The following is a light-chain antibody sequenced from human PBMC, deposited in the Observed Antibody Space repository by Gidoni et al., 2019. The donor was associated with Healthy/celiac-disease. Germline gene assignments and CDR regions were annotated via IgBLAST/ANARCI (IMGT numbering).Light chain of an antibody. CDR1: QRVSSSY. J-gene: IGKJ2*01. CDR3: QQYGSSLYT. CDR2: GAS. V-gene: IGKV3-20*01. Sequence: EIVLTQSPVTLSLSPGERATLSCRASQRVSSSYLAWYQQKPGQAPRLLIYGASSRATGIPDRFSGSGSGTDFTLTISRLEPEDFAVYYCQQYGSSLYTFGQGTKLDIK.